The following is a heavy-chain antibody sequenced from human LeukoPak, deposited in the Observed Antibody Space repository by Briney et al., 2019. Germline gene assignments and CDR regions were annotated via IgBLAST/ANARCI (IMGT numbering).Heavy chain of an antibody. D-gene: IGHD2-15*01. V-gene: IGHV4-59*12. CDR1: GDSINTYY. Sequence: SETLSLTCTVSGDSINTYYWSWIRQPPGKGLEWIGYIYFSGSTNYNPSLKSRVTISVDTSKNQSSLKLSSVTAADTAVYYCARGCSAATCPFDYWGQGTLVTVSS. CDR2: IYFSGST. CDR3: ARGCSAATCPFDY. J-gene: IGHJ4*02.